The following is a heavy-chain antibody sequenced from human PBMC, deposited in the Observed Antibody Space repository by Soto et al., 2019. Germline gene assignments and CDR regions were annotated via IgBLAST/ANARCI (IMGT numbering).Heavy chain of an antibody. CDR3: AKLVIGYCTGNTCDDY. CDR2: ISYDSSNK. J-gene: IGHJ4*02. V-gene: IGHV3-30*18. CDR1: GFTFSYG. Sequence: VQLLESGGGLIQPGGSLRLSCAASGFTFSYGIHWLRQAPGKGLEWVAYISYDSSNKFYGDSVKGRFTISRDNSKNTQFLQINSLRAEDTAVYYCAKLVIGYCTGNTCDDYWCKGTLVAVSS. D-gene: IGHD2-8*02.